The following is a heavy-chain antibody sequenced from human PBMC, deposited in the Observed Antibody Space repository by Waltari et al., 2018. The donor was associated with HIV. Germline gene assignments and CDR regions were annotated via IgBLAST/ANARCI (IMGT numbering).Heavy chain of an antibody. D-gene: IGHD3-3*01. V-gene: IGHV3-7*01. J-gene: IGHJ6*02. CDR3: VRENDFGTIFFNYYYAMDV. Sequence: MQLVESGGGLVQRGGSLRLSCTASGFTFTSHWMSLVRQAPGKALEWVANIKDDGNEKYYVNSVRGRFTISRDNANNSLYLEMNRLRDEDTAVYYCVRENDFGTIFFNYYYAMDVWGQGTSVTVSS. CDR1: GFTFTSHW. CDR2: IKDDGNEK.